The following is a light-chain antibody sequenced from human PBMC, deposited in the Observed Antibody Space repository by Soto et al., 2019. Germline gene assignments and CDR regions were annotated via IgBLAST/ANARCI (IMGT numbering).Light chain of an antibody. CDR2: GSA. CDR3: QQYHSWPA. J-gene: IGKJ1*01. V-gene: IGKV3-15*01. CDR1: QSVSTR. Sequence: EIVMTHSPATLSVSPWEIVTFSCRASQSVSTRLAWYQHKAGQAPRLLIYGSATRATGIPDRFSGSGSGTEFTLTISSLQSEDSAVYYCQQYHSWPAFGQGTKVDIK.